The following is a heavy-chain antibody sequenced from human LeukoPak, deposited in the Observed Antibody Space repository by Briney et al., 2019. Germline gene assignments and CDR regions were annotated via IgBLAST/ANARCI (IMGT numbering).Heavy chain of an antibody. CDR2: IYHSGST. V-gene: IGHV4-38-2*02. D-gene: IGHD5-18*01. CDR1: GYSISSGYY. CDR3: AGGYIYGSTYYYMDV. J-gene: IGHJ6*03. Sequence: NPSETLSLTCTVSGYSISSGYYWGWIRQPPGKGLEWIGSIYHSGSTYYNPSLKSRVTISVDTSKNQFSLKLSSVTAADTAVYYCAGGYIYGSTYYYMDVWGKGTTVTISS.